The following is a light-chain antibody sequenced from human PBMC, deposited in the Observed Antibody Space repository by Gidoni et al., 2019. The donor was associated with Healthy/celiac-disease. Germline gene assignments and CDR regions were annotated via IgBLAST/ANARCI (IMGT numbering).Light chain of an antibody. Sequence: AIPLTQSPSSMSASVGDRVTFTCRASQYISSALAWYQQKRGKAPKLLIYDTSSLESGGPSRFSGGGSGTDCTLTMSSQQPEDFATYYCQQFNSYWYTFGQGTKLEIK. CDR3: QQFNSYWYT. J-gene: IGKJ2*01. V-gene: IGKV1-13*02. CDR1: QYISSA. CDR2: DTS.